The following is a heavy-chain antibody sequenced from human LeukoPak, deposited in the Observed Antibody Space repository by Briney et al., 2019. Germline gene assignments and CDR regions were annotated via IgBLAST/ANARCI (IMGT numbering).Heavy chain of an antibody. CDR3: AREFGYCSSTSCFAGAFDI. Sequence: SETLSLTCTVSGYSISSGYYWGWIRQPPGKGLEWIGSIYYSGSTYYNPSLKSRVTISVDTSKNQFSLKLSSVTAADTAVYYCAREFGYCSSTSCFAGAFDIWGQGTMVTVSS. CDR2: IYYSGST. D-gene: IGHD2-2*01. CDR1: GYSISSGYY. V-gene: IGHV4-38-2*02. J-gene: IGHJ3*02.